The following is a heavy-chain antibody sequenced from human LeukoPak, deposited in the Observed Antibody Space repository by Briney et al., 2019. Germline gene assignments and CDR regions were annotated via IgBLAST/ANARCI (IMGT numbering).Heavy chain of an antibody. J-gene: IGHJ4*02. CDR3: ARDSTAAMAPPYEPPPFDY. D-gene: IGHD5-18*01. Sequence: GGSLRLSCAASGFTFSSYSMNWVRQAPGKGLEWVSSISSSSSYIYYADSVKGRFTISRDNAKNSLYLQMNSLRAEDTAVYYCARDSTAAMAPPYEPPPFDYWGQGTLVTVSS. V-gene: IGHV3-21*01. CDR2: ISSSSSYI. CDR1: GFTFSSYS.